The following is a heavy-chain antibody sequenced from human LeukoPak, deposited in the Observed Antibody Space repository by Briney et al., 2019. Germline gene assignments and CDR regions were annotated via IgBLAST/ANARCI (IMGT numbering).Heavy chain of an antibody. CDR2: INHSGST. CDR1: GGSFSGYY. CDR3: ARGGSVPDCSSTSCYVAFDY. V-gene: IGHV4-34*01. Sequence: SETLSLTCAVYGGSFSGYYWSWIRQPPGKGLGWIGEINHSGSTNYNPSLKSRVTISVDTSKNQFSLKLSSVTAADTAVYYCARGGSVPDCSSTSCYVAFDYWGQGTLVTVSS. J-gene: IGHJ4*02. D-gene: IGHD2-2*01.